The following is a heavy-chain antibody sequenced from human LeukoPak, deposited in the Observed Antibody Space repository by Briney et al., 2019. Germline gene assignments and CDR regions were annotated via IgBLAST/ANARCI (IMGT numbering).Heavy chain of an antibody. Sequence: GGSLRLSCAASGFTFSSYAMSWVRQAPGKGLEWVSAISGSGDSTYYADSVKGRFTISRDNSKNTLYLQINSLRAEDTAVYYCAKDPNSSGYYGVLYYFDSWGQGTLVTVSS. CDR3: AKDPNSSGYYGVLYYFDS. J-gene: IGHJ4*02. D-gene: IGHD3-22*01. V-gene: IGHV3-23*01. CDR2: ISGSGDST. CDR1: GFTFSSYA.